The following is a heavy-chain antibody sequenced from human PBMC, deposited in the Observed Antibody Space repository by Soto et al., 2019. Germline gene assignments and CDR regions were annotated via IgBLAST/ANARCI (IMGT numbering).Heavy chain of an antibody. V-gene: IGHV2-5*01. CDR2: IYWYDDK. CDR3: AHSRQSYNCFDP. Sequence: QITLKEYGPPLVKPTQTLTLTCTFTGFSRSTSGVGVGWIRQPPGKALEWLALIYWYDDKRYSPSLKSRLTIANDPSKNRGVLTMTNMAPVDTATYYCAHSRQSYNCFDPWGHGTLVTVSS. J-gene: IGHJ5*02. CDR1: GFSRSTSGVG. D-gene: IGHD4-4*01.